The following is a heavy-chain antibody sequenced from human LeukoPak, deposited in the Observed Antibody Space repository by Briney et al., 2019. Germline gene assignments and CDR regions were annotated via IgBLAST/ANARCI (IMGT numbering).Heavy chain of an antibody. Sequence: GGSLRLSCAASGFTFSTHPMSWARQAPGKGLEWVSTISDTGVDTFYANSVKGRFAISRDNFKNMLYLQMNNLRAEDTAVYYCTKRGAYGSGRSYFFEFWGQGTLVTVPS. CDR2: ISDTGVDT. D-gene: IGHD2-15*01. V-gene: IGHV3-23*01. CDR1: GFTFSTHP. J-gene: IGHJ4*02. CDR3: TKRGAYGSGRSYFFEF.